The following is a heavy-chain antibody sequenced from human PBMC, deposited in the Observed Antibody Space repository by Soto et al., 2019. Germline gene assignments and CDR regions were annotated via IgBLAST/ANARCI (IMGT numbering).Heavy chain of an antibody. J-gene: IGHJ4*02. CDR2: ISYDGSNK. V-gene: IGHV3-30*18. D-gene: IGHD3-9*01. CDR1: GFTFSSYG. CDR3: AKDSRYFDWLFQGPFDY. Sequence: QVQLVESGGGVVQPGRSLRLSCAASGFTFSSYGMHWVRQAPGKGLEWVAVISYDGSNKYYADSVKGRFTISRDNSKNTLYLQMNSLRAEDTAVYYCAKDSRYFDWLFQGPFDYWGQRTLVTVSS.